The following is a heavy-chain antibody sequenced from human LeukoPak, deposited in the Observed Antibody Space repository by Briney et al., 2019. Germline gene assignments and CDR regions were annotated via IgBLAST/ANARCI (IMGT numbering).Heavy chain of an antibody. J-gene: IGHJ4*02. CDR1: GFTFSSYA. D-gene: IGHD4-17*01. Sequence: GGSLTLACPASGFTFSSYAMSWVRQAPGEVLGWVSAISGSGGSTYYADSGKGRFTISRDNSTNTLYLQMNSLRAEDTAVYYCAKDLDGDYVGSDYWGQGTLVTVSS. CDR3: AKDLDGDYVGSDY. V-gene: IGHV3-23*01. CDR2: ISGSGGST.